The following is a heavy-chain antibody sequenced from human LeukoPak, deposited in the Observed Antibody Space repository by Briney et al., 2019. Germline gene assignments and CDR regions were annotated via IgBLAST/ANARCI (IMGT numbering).Heavy chain of an antibody. CDR3: AKDRKRSAITMIRGVRGYSYYYMDV. Sequence: PGGSLRLSCAASGFTFNNYGMHWVRQAPGKGLEWVAFIRYDGSNKYYADSVKGRFTISRDNSKNTLYLQMNSLRTEDTAVYYCAKDRKRSAITMIRGVRGYSYYYMDVWGKGTTVTISS. CDR2: IRYDGSNK. V-gene: IGHV3-30*02. CDR1: GFTFNNYG. J-gene: IGHJ6*03. D-gene: IGHD3-10*01.